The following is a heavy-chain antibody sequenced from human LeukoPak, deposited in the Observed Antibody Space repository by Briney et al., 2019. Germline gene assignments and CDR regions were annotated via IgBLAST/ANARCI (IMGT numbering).Heavy chain of an antibody. CDR1: GFTFSSNY. D-gene: IGHD6-19*01. CDR2: IYSGGST. J-gene: IGHJ4*02. V-gene: IGHV3-66*02. CDR3: AKDRRYSSGWYVSGFDY. Sequence: GGSLRLSCAASGFTFSSNYMSWVRQAPGKGLEWVSVIYSGGSTYYADSVKGRFTISRDNSKNTLYLQMNSLRAEDTAVYYCAKDRRYSSGWYVSGFDYWGQGTLVTVSS.